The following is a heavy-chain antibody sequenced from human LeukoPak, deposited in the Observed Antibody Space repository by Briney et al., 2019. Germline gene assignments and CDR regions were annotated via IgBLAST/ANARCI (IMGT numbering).Heavy chain of an antibody. CDR3: ARGYCGGGSCYSEVRFDP. CDR1: GYTFTSYG. CDR2: ISAYNGNT. V-gene: IGHV1-18*01. Sequence: ASVKVSCKASGYTFTSYGISWVRQAPGQGLEWMGWISAYNGNTNYAQKLQGRVTMTTDTSTSTAYMELRSLRSDDTAVYYCARGYCGGGSCYSEVRFDPWGQGTLVTVSS. J-gene: IGHJ5*02. D-gene: IGHD2-15*01.